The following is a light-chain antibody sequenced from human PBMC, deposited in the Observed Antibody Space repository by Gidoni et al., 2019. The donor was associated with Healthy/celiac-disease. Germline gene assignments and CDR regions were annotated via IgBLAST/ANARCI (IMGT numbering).Light chain of an antibody. Sequence: QSALTQPASVSGSPGQSITISCTGTSSDVGGYNYFSWYQQQPGKAPKLMIYDVSNRPSGVSNRFSGSKSGNTASLTISGLHAEDEADYYCSSYTSSSTLYVFGTGTKVTVL. J-gene: IGLJ1*01. V-gene: IGLV2-14*01. CDR1: SSDVGGYNY. CDR2: DVS. CDR3: SSYTSSSTLYV.